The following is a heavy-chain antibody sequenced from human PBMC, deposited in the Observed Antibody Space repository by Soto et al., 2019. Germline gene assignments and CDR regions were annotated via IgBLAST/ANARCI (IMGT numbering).Heavy chain of an antibody. CDR1: GFTFTNYA. D-gene: IGHD1-26*01. V-gene: IGHV3-23*01. Sequence: GGSLRLSCAASGFTFTNYAMTWVRQTPGKGLEWVSGISASGGLKYYADSVRGRFTVSRDNSKNILYLQMDNLRDEDTALYYCAREVGAPSGWLDPWGQGTQVTVSS. CDR3: AREVGAPSGWLDP. J-gene: IGHJ5*02. CDR2: ISASGGLK.